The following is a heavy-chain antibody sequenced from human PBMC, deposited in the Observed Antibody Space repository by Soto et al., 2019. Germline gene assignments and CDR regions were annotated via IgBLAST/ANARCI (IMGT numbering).Heavy chain of an antibody. CDR1: VYTFTSYG. CDR3: ARYVNAVGPDAIWLAL. CDR2: ISAYNGNT. V-gene: IGHV1-18*01. J-gene: IGHJ2*01. D-gene: IGHD2-2*01. Sequence: ASVKVSCKASVYTFTSYGISWVRQAPGQGLEWMGWISAYNGNTNYAQKLQGRVTMTTDTSTSTAYKELRSLRSDDTAEYYYARYVNAVGPDAIWLALSGRGTFGPGSS.